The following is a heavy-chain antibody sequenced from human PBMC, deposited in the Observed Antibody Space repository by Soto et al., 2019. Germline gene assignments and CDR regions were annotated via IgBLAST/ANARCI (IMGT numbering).Heavy chain of an antibody. D-gene: IGHD2-15*01. CDR2: IYYSGST. V-gene: IGHV4-59*08. Sequence: SETLSLACTVSGGSISSYYWSWIRQPPGKGPEWIGYIYYSGSTNYNPSLKSRVTISVDTSKNQFSLKLSSVTAADTAVYYCARLNCSGGSCYHFDYWGQGTLVTVS. CDR1: GGSISSYY. J-gene: IGHJ4*02. CDR3: ARLNCSGGSCYHFDY.